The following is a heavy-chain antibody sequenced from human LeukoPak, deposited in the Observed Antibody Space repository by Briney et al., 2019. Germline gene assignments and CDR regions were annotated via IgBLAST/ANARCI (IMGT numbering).Heavy chain of an antibody. D-gene: IGHD2-8*01. Sequence: SETLSLTCTVSGGSISSYYWSWIRQPPGKGLEWIGYIYYSGSTNYNPSLKSRVTISVDTSKDQFSLKLSSVTAADTAVYYCARVSSLYYIDYWGQGTLVTVSS. CDR2: IYYSGST. V-gene: IGHV4-59*08. J-gene: IGHJ4*02. CDR1: GGSISSYY. CDR3: ARVSSLYYIDY.